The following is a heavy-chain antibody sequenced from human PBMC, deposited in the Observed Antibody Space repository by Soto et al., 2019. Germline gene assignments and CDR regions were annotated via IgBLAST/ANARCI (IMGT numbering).Heavy chain of an antibody. Sequence: QVQLQESGPGLVKPSQTLSLTCTVSSGSISSGDYYWSWIRQPPGKGLEWIGYIYYSGSTYYNPSLKSRVTISVDTSKNQFSLKLSSVTAADTAVYYCARAWARRGYCSGGSCYSSDYWGQGTLVTVSS. D-gene: IGHD2-15*01. CDR1: SGSISSGDYY. CDR2: IYYSGST. J-gene: IGHJ4*02. CDR3: ARAWARRGYCSGGSCYSSDY. V-gene: IGHV4-30-4*01.